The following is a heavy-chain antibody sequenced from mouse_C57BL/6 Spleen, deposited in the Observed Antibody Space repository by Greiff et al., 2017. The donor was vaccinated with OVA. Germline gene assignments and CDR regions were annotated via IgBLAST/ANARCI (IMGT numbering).Heavy chain of an antibody. J-gene: IGHJ2*01. CDR3: ARGGTTVVADY. Sequence: QVQLQQPGAELVRPGSSVKLSCKASGYTFTSYWMDWVKQRPGQGLEWIGNIYPSDSETHYNQKFTDKATLTVDKSSSTAYMQLSSLTSEDSAVYYCARGGTTVVADYWGQGTTLTVSS. V-gene: IGHV1-61*01. CDR2: IYPSDSET. D-gene: IGHD1-1*01. CDR1: GYTFTSYW.